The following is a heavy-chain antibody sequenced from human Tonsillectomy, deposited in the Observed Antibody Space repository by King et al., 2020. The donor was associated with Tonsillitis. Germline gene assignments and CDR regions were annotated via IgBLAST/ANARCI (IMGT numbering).Heavy chain of an antibody. CDR3: AKVTPDYGDYAFDY. CDR1: EFTFSSYA. J-gene: IGHJ4*02. V-gene: IGHV3-23*04. CDR2: ISTSGGTT. D-gene: IGHD4-17*01. Sequence: VQLVESGGGLLQPGGSLRLSCAASEFTFSSYAMSWVRQAPGKGPEWVSAISTSGGTTYYADSVKGRFTISRDNSKNTLYLQMNSLRAEDTAVYYCAKVTPDYGDYAFDYWGQGTLVTVSS.